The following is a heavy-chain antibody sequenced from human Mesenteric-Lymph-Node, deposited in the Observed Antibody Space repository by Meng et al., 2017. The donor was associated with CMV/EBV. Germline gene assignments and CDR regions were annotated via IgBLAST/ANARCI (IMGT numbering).Heavy chain of an antibody. CDR3: ARDLGRFKTYYYYGMDV. D-gene: IGHD1-26*01. Sequence: GESLKISCAGSGFSFSTYAIHWVRQAPGKGLEWVAGISYDGTTKYYGDSVKGRFTISRDNSKNTLFLQMNSLRAEDTAVYYCARDLGRFKTYYYYGMDVWGQGTTVTVSS. CDR1: GFSFSTYA. CDR2: ISYDGTTK. J-gene: IGHJ6*02. V-gene: IGHV3-30*04.